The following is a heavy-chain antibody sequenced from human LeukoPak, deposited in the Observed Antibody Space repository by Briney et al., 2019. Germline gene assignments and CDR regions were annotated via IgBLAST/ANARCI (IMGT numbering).Heavy chain of an antibody. CDR3: ARDDLSFNYGGTINWFDP. D-gene: IGHD4-23*01. CDR2: IIVIFGTA. J-gene: IGHJ5*02. V-gene: IGHV1-69*05. CDR1: GGTFSIYA. Sequence: SVTVSFKGSGGTFSIYAISWVRQAPGQGGERMGGIIVIFGTANNTQKFQGRVTITTEKTTSTDYMEMRSAREGDTAVYYCARDDLSFNYGGTINWFDPWGQGTLVTVSS.